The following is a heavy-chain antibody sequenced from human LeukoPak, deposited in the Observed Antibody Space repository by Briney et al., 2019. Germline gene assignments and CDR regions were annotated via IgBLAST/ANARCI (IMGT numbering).Heavy chain of an antibody. CDR3: AKDRVVYAPPDY. Sequence: GGSLRLSCAASGFTFSSYSMNWVRQAPGKGLEWVSSISSSSSYIYYADSVKGRFTISRDNAKNSLYLQMNSLRAEDTAVYYCAKDRVVYAPPDYWGQGTLVTVSS. J-gene: IGHJ4*02. CDR1: GFTFSSYS. V-gene: IGHV3-21*04. D-gene: IGHD2-8*02. CDR2: ISSSSSYI.